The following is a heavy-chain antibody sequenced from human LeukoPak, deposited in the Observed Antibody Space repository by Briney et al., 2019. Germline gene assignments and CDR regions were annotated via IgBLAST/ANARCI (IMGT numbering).Heavy chain of an antibody. V-gene: IGHV1-2*06. Sequence: ASVKVSCKASGYTFTGYYMHWVRQAPGQGLEWMGRINPNSGGTNYAQKFQGRVTMTRDTSISTAYMELSRLRSDDTAVYYCARGKPIAYYYDSSGQRGDYWGQGILVTVSS. D-gene: IGHD3-22*01. CDR3: ARGKPIAYYYDSSGQRGDY. J-gene: IGHJ4*02. CDR1: GYTFTGYY. CDR2: INPNSGGT.